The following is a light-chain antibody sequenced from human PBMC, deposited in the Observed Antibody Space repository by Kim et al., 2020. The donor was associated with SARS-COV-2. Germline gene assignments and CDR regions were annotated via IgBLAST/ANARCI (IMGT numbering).Light chain of an antibody. Sequence: PGERATLSVRASQSVSSSYLAWYQQKPGQAPRLLIYGASSRATGIPDRFSGSGSGTDFTLTISRLEPEDFAVYYCQQYGSSPRYTFGQGTKLEI. V-gene: IGKV3-20*01. J-gene: IGKJ2*01. CDR2: GAS. CDR3: QQYGSSPRYT. CDR1: QSVSSSY.